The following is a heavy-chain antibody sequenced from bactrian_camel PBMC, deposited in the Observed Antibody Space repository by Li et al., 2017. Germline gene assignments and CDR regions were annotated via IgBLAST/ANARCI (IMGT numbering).Heavy chain of an antibody. J-gene: IGHJ4*01. D-gene: IGHD1*01. CDR1: VFSSSSNC. CDR3: AVDRGDGLRFWTNVQGLGLRPLAWDEYAY. CDR2: LYRGGTTT. Sequence: HVQLVESGGDSVQAGGSLRLSCAASVFSSSSNCMVWFRQAPGKEREGVAALYRGGTTTYYADSVKGRFTISRDNAKNTMYLQMTRLKPEDTGIYYCAVDRGDGLRFWTNVQGLGLRPLAWDEYAYWGPGTQVTVS. V-gene: IGHV3S6*01.